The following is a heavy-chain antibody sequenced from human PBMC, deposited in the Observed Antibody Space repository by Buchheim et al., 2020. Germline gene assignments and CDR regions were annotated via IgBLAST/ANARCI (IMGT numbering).Heavy chain of an antibody. D-gene: IGHD3/OR15-3a*01. CDR1: GGSISSGDYS. CDR2: IYHSGST. V-gene: IGHV4-30-2*01. Sequence: QLQLQESGSGLVKPSQTLSLTCAVSGGSISSGDYSWSWIRQPPGKGLEWIGYIYHSGSTYYNPSLKSRVTISVDRSRNQFSLNLSSVTAADTAVYYCARAQTYYDFLTGYYTCYFDYWGQGTL. CDR3: ARAQTYYDFLTGYYTCYFDY. J-gene: IGHJ4*02.